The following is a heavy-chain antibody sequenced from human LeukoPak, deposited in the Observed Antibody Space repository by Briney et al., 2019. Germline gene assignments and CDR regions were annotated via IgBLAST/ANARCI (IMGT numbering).Heavy chain of an antibody. Sequence: GGSLRLSCAASGFTFTRHWMHWVRQAPGKGLEWVSRIKTDGTNTIYADFVEGRFTISRDNARNTLYLQMSSLRAGDTAVYHCGGSEDGYIDYWGQGTLVTVSS. D-gene: IGHD5-24*01. CDR2: IKTDGTNT. CDR1: GFTFTRHW. V-gene: IGHV3-74*01. CDR3: GGSEDGYIDY. J-gene: IGHJ4*02.